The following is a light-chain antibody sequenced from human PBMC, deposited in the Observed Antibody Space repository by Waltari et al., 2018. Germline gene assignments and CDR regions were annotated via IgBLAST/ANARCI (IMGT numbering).Light chain of an antibody. CDR1: SSDVGYSDY. CDR2: EVK. Sequence: QSALTHPASVSGSPGQSITISCTGTSSDVGYSDYVSWYKQFPGKVPIVLISEVKNPPAGGANRFSAAKSGNTASLTISWLQSEDEADYYCAAHTSRGTWVFGGGTKVTVL. J-gene: IGLJ3*02. CDR3: AAHTSRGTWV. V-gene: IGLV2-14*01.